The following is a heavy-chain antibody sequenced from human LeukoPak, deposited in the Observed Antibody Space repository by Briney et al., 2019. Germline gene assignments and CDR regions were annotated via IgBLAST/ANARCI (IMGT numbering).Heavy chain of an antibody. CDR2: ISGSGGST. CDR1: GFTFSSYA. Sequence: GGSLSLSCAASGFTFSSYAMSWVRQAPGKGLEWVSAISGSGGSTYYADSVKGRFTISRDNSKNTLYLQMNSLRAEDTAVYFCAKDDRGVVVVAATSYWGQGTLVTVSS. V-gene: IGHV3-23*01. CDR3: AKDDRGVVVVAATSY. D-gene: IGHD2-15*01. J-gene: IGHJ4*02.